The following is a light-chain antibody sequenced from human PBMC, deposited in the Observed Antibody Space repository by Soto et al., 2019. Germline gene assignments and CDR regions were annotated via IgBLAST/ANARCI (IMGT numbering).Light chain of an antibody. V-gene: IGKV1-39*01. J-gene: IGKJ1*01. CDR1: RSISSY. CDR2: AAS. CDR3: QVSDSTWT. Sequence: DIPMTQSPSSLSASIGDSVTITCRTSRSISSYLNWYQQKPGKAPNLLIYAASTLQSGVPSRFSGSGSGTDFTLTISSLQREDFATYYCQVSDSTWTFGQGTKVE.